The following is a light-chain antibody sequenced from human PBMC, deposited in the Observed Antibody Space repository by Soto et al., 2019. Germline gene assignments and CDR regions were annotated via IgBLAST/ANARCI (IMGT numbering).Light chain of an antibody. V-gene: IGLV1-40*01. Sequence: QSVLTQPPSVSGAPGQRVTISCTGTSSNIGAGYDVHWYQQLPGTAPKLLIYGNSNRPSGVPDRFSGSKSGTSASLAITGLQAEDEAYYYCQYYDSSLSGSIFGGGTQLTVL. CDR2: GNS. CDR1: SSNIGAGYD. CDR3: QYYDSSLSGSI. J-gene: IGLJ2*01.